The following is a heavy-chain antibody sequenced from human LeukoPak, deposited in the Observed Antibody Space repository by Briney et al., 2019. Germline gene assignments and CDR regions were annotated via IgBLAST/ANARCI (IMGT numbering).Heavy chain of an antibody. V-gene: IGHV1-18*01. CDR2: ISAYNGNT. CDR1: GYTFTSYG. J-gene: IGHJ4*02. Sequence: GASVKVSCKASGYTFTSYGISWVRQAPGQGLEWMGWISAYNGNTNYAQKLQGRVTMTTDTSTSTAYMELRSLRSDDTAVYYCARDYFHGSGSPLVYFDYWGQGTLVTVSS. D-gene: IGHD3-10*01. CDR3: ARDYFHGSGSPLVYFDY.